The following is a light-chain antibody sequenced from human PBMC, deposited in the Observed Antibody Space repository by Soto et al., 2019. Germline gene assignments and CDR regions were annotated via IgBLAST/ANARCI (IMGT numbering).Light chain of an antibody. J-gene: IGKJ2*01. CDR1: QSIADY. Sequence: DIQMTQSPSSLSASVGDRVTIACRASQSIADYLNWYQQKPGKAPRLLIYAASGLQSGVPSRFSGRGSGTDFFLTISSLQPEDFATYYCQQSHSIPYTLGQGTKVDI. CDR2: AAS. V-gene: IGKV1-39*01. CDR3: QQSHSIPYT.